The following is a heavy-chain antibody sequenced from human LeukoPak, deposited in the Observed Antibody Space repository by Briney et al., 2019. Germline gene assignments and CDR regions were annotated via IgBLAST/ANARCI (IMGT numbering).Heavy chain of an antibody. Sequence: PSETLSLTCAVYGGSFSGYYWSWIRQPPGKGLEWIGEINHSGSTNYNPSLKSRVTISVDTSKNQFSLKLSSVTAADTAVYYCAGVPPRYSYGGGGVYYFDYWGQGTLVTVSS. CDR1: GGSFSGYY. CDR3: AGVPPRYSYGGGGVYYFDY. D-gene: IGHD5-18*01. V-gene: IGHV4-34*01. J-gene: IGHJ4*02. CDR2: INHSGST.